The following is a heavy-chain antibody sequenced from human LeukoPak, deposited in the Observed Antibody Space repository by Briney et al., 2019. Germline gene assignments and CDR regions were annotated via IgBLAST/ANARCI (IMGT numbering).Heavy chain of an antibody. D-gene: IGHD6-13*01. J-gene: IGHJ4*02. Sequence: GGSLRLSCAASGFTFSSYGMHWVRQAPGKGLEWVAVISYDGSNKYYADSVKGRFTTSRDNSKNTLYLQMNSLRAEDTAVYYCAKDTGYSSSWYGFDYWGQGTLVTVSS. CDR1: GFTFSSYG. CDR2: ISYDGSNK. V-gene: IGHV3-30*18. CDR3: AKDTGYSSSWYGFDY.